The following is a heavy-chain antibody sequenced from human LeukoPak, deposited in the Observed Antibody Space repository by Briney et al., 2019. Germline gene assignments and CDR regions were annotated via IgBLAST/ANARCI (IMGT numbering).Heavy chain of an antibody. CDR1: GGSISNYY. V-gene: IGHV4-59*01. CDR2: IYYRGST. J-gene: IGHJ6*03. D-gene: IGHD6-6*01. Sequence: SETLSLTCTVSGGSISNYYWSWIRQPPGKGREWIGYIYYRGSTKYNPSLKSRVTISVDTSKNQFSLRLSSVTAADTAVYYCARDWGVSARPGYMDVWGKGTTVTVSS. CDR3: ARDWGVSARPGYMDV.